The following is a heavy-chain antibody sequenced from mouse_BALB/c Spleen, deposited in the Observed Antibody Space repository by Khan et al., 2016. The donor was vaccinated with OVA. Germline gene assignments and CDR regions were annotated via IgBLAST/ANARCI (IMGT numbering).Heavy chain of an antibody. D-gene: IGHD2-1*01. CDR3: TRDGNYAHWYFDV. CDR1: GFSFTSYT. J-gene: IGHJ1*01. Sequence: EVELVESGGGLVRPGGSLKLSCAASGFSFTSYTMSWVRQTPAKRLEWVATISSGSTYTYYPDSVKGRFTISRANAKNTLYLQMSSLKSEDTAMYYCTRDGNYAHWYFDVWGAGTTVTVSS. V-gene: IGHV5-6-4*01. CDR2: ISSGSTYT.